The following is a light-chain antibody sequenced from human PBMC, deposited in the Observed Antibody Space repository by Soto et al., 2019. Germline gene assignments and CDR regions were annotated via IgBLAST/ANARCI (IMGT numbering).Light chain of an antibody. CDR1: QSVSSSY. CDR3: QQYGSSSWT. CDR2: GAS. V-gene: IGKV3-20*01. Sequence: EIVLTQSPGTLSLSPGERATLSCRASQSVSSSYLAWYQQKPGQAPRLLIYGASSRATGIPDRFSGSGSETDFTLNIGRLEPEDFEVYYCQQYGSSSWTFGQGTKVEMK. J-gene: IGKJ1*01.